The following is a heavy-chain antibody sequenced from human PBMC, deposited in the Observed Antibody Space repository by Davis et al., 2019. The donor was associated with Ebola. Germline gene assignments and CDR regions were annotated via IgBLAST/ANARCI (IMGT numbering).Heavy chain of an antibody. CDR3: ARARIYSSSLHKRRYYFDY. Sequence: PGGSLRLSCTVSGGSISSYYWSWIRQPPGKGLEWIGYIYYSGSTNYNPSLKSRVTISVDTSKNQFSLKLSSVTAADTAVYYCARARIYSSSLHKRRYYFDYWGQGTLVTVSS. CDR2: IYYSGST. D-gene: IGHD6-6*01. V-gene: IGHV4-59*01. CDR1: GGSISSYY. J-gene: IGHJ4*02.